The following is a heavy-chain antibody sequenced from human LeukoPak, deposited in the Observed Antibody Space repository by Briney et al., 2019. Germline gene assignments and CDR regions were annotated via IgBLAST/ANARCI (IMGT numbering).Heavy chain of an antibody. Sequence: SQTLSLTCTVSGGSISSGSYYWSWIRQPAGQGLEWIGRIYTSGSTYYNPSLKSRVTISVDTSKNQFSLKLSSVTAADTAVYYCARAFPGGLLNHVGGQGTLVTVSS. CDR2: IYTSGST. J-gene: IGHJ4*02. CDR1: GGSISSGSYY. CDR3: ARAFPGGLLNHV. V-gene: IGHV4-61*02. D-gene: IGHD1-26*01.